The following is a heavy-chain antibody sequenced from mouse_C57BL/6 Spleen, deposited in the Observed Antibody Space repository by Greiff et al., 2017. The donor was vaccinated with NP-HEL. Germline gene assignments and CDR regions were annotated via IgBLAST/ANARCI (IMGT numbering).Heavy chain of an antibody. J-gene: IGHJ4*01. V-gene: IGHV5-15*01. CDR3: ARRGWDAMDY. Sequence: EVMLVESGGGLVQPGGSLKLSCAASGFTFSDYGMAWVRQAPRKGPEWVAFISNLAYSIYYADTVTGRFTISRENAKNTLYLEMSSLRSEDTAMYYCARRGWDAMDYWGQGTSVTVSS. D-gene: IGHD3-3*01. CDR1: GFTFSDYG. CDR2: ISNLAYSI.